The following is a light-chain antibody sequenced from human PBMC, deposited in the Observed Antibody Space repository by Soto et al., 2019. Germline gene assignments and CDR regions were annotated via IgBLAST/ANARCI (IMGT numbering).Light chain of an antibody. V-gene: IGLV1-40*01. CDR2: GNV. Sequence: QPVLTQPPSVSGAPGQRVTISCTGSSSNIGAGYDVHWYQQLPGTAPKLLIYGNVKRPSGVPARFSGSKSGTSASLAITGLQAEDEADYYCQSYDTSLSGSVFGGGTKLTVL. J-gene: IGLJ2*01. CDR1: SSNIGAGYD. CDR3: QSYDTSLSGSV.